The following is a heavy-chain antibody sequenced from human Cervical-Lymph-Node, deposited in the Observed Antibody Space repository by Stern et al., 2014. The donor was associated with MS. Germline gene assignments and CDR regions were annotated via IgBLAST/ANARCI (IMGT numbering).Heavy chain of an antibody. D-gene: IGHD2-21*01. J-gene: IGHJ6*02. V-gene: IGHV1-69*01. Sequence: VQLVESGAEVKKPGSSVKVSCRTSGGTFSNSAFSWIRQAPGQGLEWMGAIIPIFGTATYAQRFQGRVTISAHESTNTAYMELSSLRSEDTADYYCATSAGFYSAMDVWGPGTTVAVSS. CDR3: ATSAGFYSAMDV. CDR2: IIPIFGTA. CDR1: GGTFSNSA.